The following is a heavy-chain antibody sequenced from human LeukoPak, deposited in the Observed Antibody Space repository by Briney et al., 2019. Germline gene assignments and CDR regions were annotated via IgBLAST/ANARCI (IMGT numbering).Heavy chain of an antibody. CDR1: GLTFSSYG. J-gene: IGHJ5*02. V-gene: IGHV3-33*01. Sequence: GALRLSCAASGLTFSSYGMHWVRQAPGKGLEWVAVIWYDGSNKYYADSVKGRFTISRDNSENTLYLQMNSLRAEDTAVYYCARDIGGYNWFDPWGQGTLVTVSS. CDR2: IWYDGSNK. D-gene: IGHD3-10*01. CDR3: ARDIGGYNWFDP.